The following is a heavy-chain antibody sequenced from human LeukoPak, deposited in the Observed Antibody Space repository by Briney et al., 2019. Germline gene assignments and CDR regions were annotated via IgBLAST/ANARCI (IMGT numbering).Heavy chain of an antibody. CDR3: AKDLGPGSMATSPGFDY. J-gene: IGHJ4*02. CDR1: GGSISSYY. D-gene: IGHD5-24*01. Sequence: SETLSLTCTVSGGSISSYYWSWIRQPPGKGLEWIGYIYYSGSTNYNPSLKSRVTISVDTSKNQFSLKLSSVTAADTAVYYCAKDLGPGSMATSPGFDYWGQGTLVTVSS. CDR2: IYYSGST. V-gene: IGHV4-59*01.